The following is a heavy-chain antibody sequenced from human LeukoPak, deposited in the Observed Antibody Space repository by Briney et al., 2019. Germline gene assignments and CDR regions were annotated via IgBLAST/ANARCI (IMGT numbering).Heavy chain of an antibody. CDR1: GFTFSSYS. CDR3: AREDSSSPDY. D-gene: IGHD6-6*01. V-gene: IGHV3-48*01. J-gene: IGHJ4*02. Sequence: GGSLRLSCAASGFTFSSYSMNWVRQAPGKGLEWVSYITTSSSSIYYADSVKGRFTISRDNAKNSLYLQMNSLRAEDTAVYYCAREDSSSPDYWGQGTLVTVSS. CDR2: ITTSSSSI.